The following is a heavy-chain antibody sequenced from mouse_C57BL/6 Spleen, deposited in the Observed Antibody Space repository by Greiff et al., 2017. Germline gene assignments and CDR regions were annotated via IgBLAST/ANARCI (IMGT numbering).Heavy chain of an antibody. CDR1: GYSITSGYY. CDR2: IRYDGSN. J-gene: IGHJ4*01. Sequence: EVQLQQSGPGLVKPSQSLSLTCSVTGYSITSGYYWNWIRQFPGNKLEWMGYIRYDGSNNYNQYLKNRISITLDTTQNTSFLYLNSVTTEDTATYYCARNPYYAMDYWGQGTSVTVSS. CDR3: ARNPYYAMDY. V-gene: IGHV3-6*01.